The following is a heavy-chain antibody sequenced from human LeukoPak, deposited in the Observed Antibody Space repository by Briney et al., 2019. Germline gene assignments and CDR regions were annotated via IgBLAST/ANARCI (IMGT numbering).Heavy chain of an antibody. J-gene: IGHJ4*02. CDR1: GFTFSSYA. V-gene: IGHV3-30-3*01. D-gene: IGHD5-18*01. CDR2: ISYDGSNK. Sequence: GGSLRLSCAASGFTFSSYAMHWVRQAPGKGLEWVAVISYDGSNKYYADSVKGRFTISRDNSKNTLYLQMNSLRAEDTAVYYCARDRARIQLWYFDYWGQGNLVTVSS. CDR3: ARDRARIQLWYFDY.